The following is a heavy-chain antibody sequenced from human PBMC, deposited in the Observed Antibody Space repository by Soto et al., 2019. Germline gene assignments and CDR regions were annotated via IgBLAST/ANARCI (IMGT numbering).Heavy chain of an antibody. J-gene: IGHJ5*02. V-gene: IGHV1-8*01. D-gene: IGHD3-3*01. CDR1: GYTFTSHD. CDR3: ARGQHYDFWSGYNWFDP. Sequence: QEQLVQSGAEGRKPGASVKVSCKASGYTFTSHDINWVRQASGQGIEWMGWLNPNSGGTGIAQKFQGRVTLTRDTSITTADLELTSLTSEDTAVYYCARGQHYDFWSGYNWFDPWGQGTLVTVSS. CDR2: LNPNSGGT.